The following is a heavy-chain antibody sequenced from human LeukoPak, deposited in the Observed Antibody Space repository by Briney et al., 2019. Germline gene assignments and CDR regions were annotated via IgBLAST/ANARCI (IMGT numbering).Heavy chain of an antibody. CDR2: ISGRGTSI. J-gene: IGHJ4*02. Sequence: GDPLRLSCAASGFTFSNYAMTWVRQAPGKGLEWVSNISGRGTSINYAVSVKGRFSISRDNSKNTLYLQMNSLRDEDTAVYYCVRNDTSGVGLDYWGQGSLVTVSS. CDR3: VRNDTSGVGLDY. D-gene: IGHD3-3*01. CDR1: GFTFSNYA. V-gene: IGHV3-23*01.